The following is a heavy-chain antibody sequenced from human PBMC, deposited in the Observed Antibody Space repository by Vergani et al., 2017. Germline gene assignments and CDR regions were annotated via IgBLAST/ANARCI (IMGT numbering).Heavy chain of an antibody. V-gene: IGHV4-4*08. CDR1: GGSMSGYY. Sequence: QVRLQESGPGLVKPSETLSLTCSVSGGSMSGYYWSWIRQPPGKGLEWIGRIYTSGSTNYNPSLKSRVTISVDTSKNQFSLKLSSVTAADTAVYYCARDGKSRDCSSTSCYSWLRYWGQGTLVTVSS. J-gene: IGHJ4*02. CDR2: IYTSGST. CDR3: ARDGKSRDCSSTSCYSWLRY. D-gene: IGHD2-2*01.